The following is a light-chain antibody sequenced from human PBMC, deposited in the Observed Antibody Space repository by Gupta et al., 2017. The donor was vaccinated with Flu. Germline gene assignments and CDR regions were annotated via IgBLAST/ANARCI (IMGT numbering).Light chain of an antibody. Sequence: DIQMTQSPSSLSASVGDRVTITCRASQSISSYLNWYQQKPGKAPKLLIYAASRVKSGVPSRFSGSGSGTDFTLTISSRQPEDFATYYCQQRDSTPWTFGQGTKVEIK. CDR3: QQRDSTPWT. CDR2: AAS. V-gene: IGKV1-39*01. J-gene: IGKJ1*01. CDR1: QSISSY.